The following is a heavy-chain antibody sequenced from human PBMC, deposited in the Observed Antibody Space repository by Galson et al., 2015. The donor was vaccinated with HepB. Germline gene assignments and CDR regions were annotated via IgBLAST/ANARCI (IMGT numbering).Heavy chain of an antibody. Sequence: SETLSLTCTVSGGSISSSNYYWGWIRQPPGKGLEWIGSIYYSGSTYYNPSLKSRVTISVDTSKNQFSLKLSSVTAADTAVYYCARDLVADYWGQGTLVTVSS. V-gene: IGHV4-39*07. CDR3: ARDLVADY. CDR2: IYYSGST. CDR1: GGSISSSNYY. J-gene: IGHJ4*02. D-gene: IGHD2-8*02.